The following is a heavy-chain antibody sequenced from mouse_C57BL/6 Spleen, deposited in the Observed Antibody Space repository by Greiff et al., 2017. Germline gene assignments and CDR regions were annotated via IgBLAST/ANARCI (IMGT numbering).Heavy chain of an antibody. CDR3: AGSQFITTVVPGYFDV. CDR1: GYTFTDYT. CDR2: IYPRDGST. D-gene: IGHD1-1*01. V-gene: IGHV1-78*01. J-gene: IGHJ1*03. Sequence: QVQLQQSDAELVKPGASVKISCKVSGYTFTDYTIHWMKQRPEQGLEWIGYIYPRDGSTKYNEKFKGKATLTADKSSSTAYMQLNSLTSEDSAVYFCAGSQFITTVVPGYFDVWGTGTTVTVSS.